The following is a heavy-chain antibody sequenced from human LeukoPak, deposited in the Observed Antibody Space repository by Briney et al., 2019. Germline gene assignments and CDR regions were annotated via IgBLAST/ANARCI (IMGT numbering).Heavy chain of an antibody. CDR2: IRYDGSNK. Sequence: GGSLRLSCAASGFIFSSYGMHWVRQAPGKGLEWVAFIRYDGSNKYYADSVKGRFTISRDNSKNTLYLQMNSLRAEDTAVYYCAKEAPPVALTKYFQHWGQGTLVTVSS. CDR3: AKEAPPVALTKYFQH. V-gene: IGHV3-30*02. CDR1: GFIFSSYG. J-gene: IGHJ1*01. D-gene: IGHD6-19*01.